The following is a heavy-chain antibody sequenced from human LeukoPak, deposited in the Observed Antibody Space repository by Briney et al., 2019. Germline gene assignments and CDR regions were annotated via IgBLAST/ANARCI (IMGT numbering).Heavy chain of an antibody. Sequence: PSETLSLTCTVSGGSISSGSYYWSWIRQPAGKGLEWIGSIYYSGSTYYNPSLKSRVTISVDTSKNQFSLKLSSVTAADTAVYYCARGMFRIWGQGTMVTVSP. V-gene: IGHV4-39*07. CDR1: GGSISSGSYY. D-gene: IGHD3-10*02. CDR2: IYYSGST. J-gene: IGHJ3*02. CDR3: ARGMFRI.